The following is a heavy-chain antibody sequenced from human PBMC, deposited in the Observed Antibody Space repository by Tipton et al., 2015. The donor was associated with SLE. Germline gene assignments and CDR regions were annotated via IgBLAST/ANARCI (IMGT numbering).Heavy chain of an antibody. Sequence: TLSLTCTVSGGSISSYYWSWIRQPPGKGLEWIGYIYYSGSTNYNPSLKSRVTISVDTSKNQFSLKLSSVTAADTAVYYCARDGVEGAFDIWGQGTMVTVSS. CDR2: IYYSGST. J-gene: IGHJ3*02. CDR3: ARDGVEGAFDI. V-gene: IGHV4-59*01. D-gene: IGHD3-3*01. CDR1: GGSISSYY.